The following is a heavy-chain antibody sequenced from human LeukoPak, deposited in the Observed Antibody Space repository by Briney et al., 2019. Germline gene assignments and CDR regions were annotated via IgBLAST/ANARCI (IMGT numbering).Heavy chain of an antibody. J-gene: IGHJ4*02. Sequence: GGSLRLSCAASGFTLSDHFMDWVRQAPGKGLEWVSYISSSSSTIYYADSVKGRFTISRDNAKNSLYLQMNSLRAEDTAVYYCARGVVYYDSSGPCDYWGQGTLVTVSS. CDR3: ARGVVYYDSSGPCDY. V-gene: IGHV3-48*04. CDR2: ISSSSSTI. D-gene: IGHD3-22*01. CDR1: GFTLSDHF.